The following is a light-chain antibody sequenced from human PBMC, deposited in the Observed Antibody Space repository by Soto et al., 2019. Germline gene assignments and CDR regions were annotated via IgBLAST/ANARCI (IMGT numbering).Light chain of an antibody. CDR1: QNISSY. CDR2: AAS. Sequence: DLQMTQSPSSLSASVGDRVTITCRASQNISSYLNWYQQKPGKAPKPLIYAASSLQSGVPSRFSGSGSGTDFTLTISSLQPEDFATYYCQQSYSTPYTFGQGTKLEIK. CDR3: QQSYSTPYT. V-gene: IGKV1-39*01. J-gene: IGKJ2*01.